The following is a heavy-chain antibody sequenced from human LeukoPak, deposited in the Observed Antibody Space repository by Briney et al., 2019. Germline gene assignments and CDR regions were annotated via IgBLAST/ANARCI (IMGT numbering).Heavy chain of an antibody. CDR3: ARLWDIVVKSDY. CDR2: SYPGDSAT. V-gene: IGHV5-51*01. D-gene: IGHD2-2*01. J-gene: IGHJ4*02. Sequence: GESLMISCKCSGYSFTNYWIGWVRQMPGKGLEWMGISYPGDSATRYSPSFQGQVTISADKSLSSAYLQRSSLKASDTAMYYCARLWDIVVKSDYWGQGTLVTVSS. CDR1: GYSFTNYW.